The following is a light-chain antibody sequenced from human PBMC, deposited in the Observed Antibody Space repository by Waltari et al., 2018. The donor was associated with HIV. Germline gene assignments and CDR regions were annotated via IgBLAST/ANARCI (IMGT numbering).Light chain of an antibody. J-gene: IGKJ5*01. CDR2: DAS. CDR3: QQYNSGPIT. V-gene: IGKV3-15*01. Sequence: EKVMTQSPATLSVSPGERATLTCRASQSVSSNVARYQQKPGHAPRLLIDDASTRATGSRGRFSGSGAGTEFTLTISSLQSEEFAVYYCQQYNSGPITFGQGTRLESK. CDR1: QSVSSN.